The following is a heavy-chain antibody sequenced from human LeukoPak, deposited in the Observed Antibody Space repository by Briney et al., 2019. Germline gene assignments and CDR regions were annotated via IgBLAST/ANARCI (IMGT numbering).Heavy chain of an antibody. CDR2: IYYSGST. CDR1: GGSISSSSYY. CDR3: ARDPVEAVAGRRYYFDY. J-gene: IGHJ4*02. D-gene: IGHD6-19*01. V-gene: IGHV4-39*07. Sequence: SETLSLTCTVSGGSISSSSYYWGWIRQPPGKGLEWIGSIYYSGSTYYNPSLKSRVTISMDKSKNQFSLNLSSVTAADTAVYYCARDPVEAVAGRRYYFDYWGQGTLVTVSS.